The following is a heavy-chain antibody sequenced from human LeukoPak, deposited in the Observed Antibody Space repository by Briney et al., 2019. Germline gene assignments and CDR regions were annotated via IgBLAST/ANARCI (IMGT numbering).Heavy chain of an antibody. D-gene: IGHD5-24*01. V-gene: IGHV3-9*01. CDR3: AAGGDGYNFWLDY. J-gene: IGHJ4*02. CDR2: INWNSDSI. Sequence: SGGSLRLSCAVSGFTFDDYAMHWVRQVPGKGLEWVSGINWNSDSIGYADSVKGRFTTSRDNAKNSLYLQMNSLRTEDTALYYCAAGGDGYNFWLDYWGQGTLVTVSS. CDR1: GFTFDDYA.